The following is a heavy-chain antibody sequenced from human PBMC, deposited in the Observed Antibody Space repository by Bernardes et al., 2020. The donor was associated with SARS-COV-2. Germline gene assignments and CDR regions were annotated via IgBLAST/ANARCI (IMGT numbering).Heavy chain of an antibody. D-gene: IGHD3-22*01. CDR3: ARVGYYDNGARNGMDV. CDR2: IYSSGNT. CDR1: GGSISSVSYY. Sequence: SEPLSLTCTVSGGSISSVSYYWRWLRRPAGKGLEWIGRIYSSGNTNYSPSLKSRVTMSVDTSKNQFSLELSSVTAADTAVYYCARVGYYDNGARNGMDVWGQGTTVTVSS. J-gene: IGHJ6*02. V-gene: IGHV4-61*02.